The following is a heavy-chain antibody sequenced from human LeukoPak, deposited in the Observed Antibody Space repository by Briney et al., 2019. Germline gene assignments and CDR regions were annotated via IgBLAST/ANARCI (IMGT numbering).Heavy chain of an antibody. Sequence: GGSLRLSCEASGFTFSSYAMHWVRQAPGKGLEWVGVISYDGRSKYYADSVKGGFTISRDNSKNTLYLQMNRLRAEHTAVYYCARALGSGLLIYFDYWGQGTLVTVSS. CDR2: ISYDGRSK. V-gene: IGHV3-30*04. CDR3: ARALGSGLLIYFDY. CDR1: GFTFSSYA. J-gene: IGHJ4*02. D-gene: IGHD6-19*01.